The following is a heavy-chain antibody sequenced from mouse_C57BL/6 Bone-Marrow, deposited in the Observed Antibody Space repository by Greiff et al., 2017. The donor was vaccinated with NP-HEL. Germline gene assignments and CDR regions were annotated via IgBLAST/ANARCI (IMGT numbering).Heavy chain of an antibody. V-gene: IGHV1-69*01. Sequence: QVQLQQPGAELVMPGASVKLSCKASGYTFTSYWMHWVKQRPGQGLEWIGEIDPSDSYTNYNQKFTGKSTLTVDKSSSTAYMQLSSLTSEDSAVYYCARAGMDYWGQGTSVTVSS. CDR1: GYTFTSYW. CDR3: ARAGMDY. J-gene: IGHJ4*01. CDR2: IDPSDSYT.